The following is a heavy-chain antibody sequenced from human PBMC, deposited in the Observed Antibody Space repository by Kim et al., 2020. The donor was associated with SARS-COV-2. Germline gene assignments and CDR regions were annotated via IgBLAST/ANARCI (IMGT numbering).Heavy chain of an antibody. CDR1: GFTFSSYG. J-gene: IGHJ6*02. D-gene: IGHD3-10*01. CDR2: IWYDGSNK. V-gene: IGHV3-33*01. CDR3: AGEPFYYGSGQAHDAYYYYGMDV. Sequence: GGSLRLSCAASGFTFSSYGMRWVRQAPGKGLEWVAVIWYDGSNKYYADSVKGRFTISRDNSKNTLYLQMNSLRAEDTAVYYCAGEPFYYGSGQAHDAYYYYGMDVWGQGTTVTVSS.